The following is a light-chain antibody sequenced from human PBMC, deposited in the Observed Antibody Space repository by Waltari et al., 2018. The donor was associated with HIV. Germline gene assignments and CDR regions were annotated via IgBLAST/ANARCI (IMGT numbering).Light chain of an antibody. CDR1: SSDVGGYNS. CDR3: SSYAGTNNHVV. CDR2: EVF. V-gene: IGLV2-8*01. J-gene: IGLJ2*01. Sequence: QSALPQPPSASGSPGQSVTISCTGTSSDVGGYNSVSWYQQHPGKAPKLMIYEVFKRPSGVPDRFSGSKSGNTASLTVSGLQAEDEADYYYSSYAGTNNHVVFGGGTKLTVL.